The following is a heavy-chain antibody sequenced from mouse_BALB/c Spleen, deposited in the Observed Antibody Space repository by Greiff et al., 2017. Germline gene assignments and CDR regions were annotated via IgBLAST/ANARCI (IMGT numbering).Heavy chain of an antibody. Sequence: EVQVVESGGGLVQPGGSLKLSCAASGFTFSSYGMSWVRQTPDKRLELVATINSNGGSTYYPDSLKGRFTFSRDNSKNTLYLQMSSLKSEDTAMYYYAREGYRYDYWYFDVWGAGTTVTVSS. CDR1: GFTFSSYG. V-gene: IGHV5-6-3*01. J-gene: IGHJ1*01. CDR3: AREGYRYDYWYFDV. CDR2: INSNGGST. D-gene: IGHD2-14*01.